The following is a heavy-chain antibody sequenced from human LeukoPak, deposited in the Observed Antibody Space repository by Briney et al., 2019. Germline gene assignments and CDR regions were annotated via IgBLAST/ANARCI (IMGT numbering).Heavy chain of an antibody. CDR1: GFTFTNAW. V-gene: IGHV4-34*01. CDR2: INHIGST. D-gene: IGHD6-19*01. CDR3: ARGSSGPRLAS. Sequence: GSLRLSCAASGFTFTNAWMSWVRQAPGKGLEWIGEINHIGSTYYNPSLESRVTISVDTSENQFSLRLTSVNAADTAVYYCARGSSGPRLASWGQGTLVTVSS. J-gene: IGHJ5*01.